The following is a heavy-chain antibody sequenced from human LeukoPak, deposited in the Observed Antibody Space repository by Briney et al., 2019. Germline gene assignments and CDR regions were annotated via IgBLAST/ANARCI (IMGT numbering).Heavy chain of an antibody. CDR3: ARGQVYYDILTGYFKAPYAFDI. D-gene: IGHD3-9*01. CDR1: GYTFTGYY. J-gene: IGHJ3*02. Sequence: EASVKVSCKASGYTFTGYYMHWVRQAPGQGLEWMGWINPNSGGTNYAQKFQGRVTMTRATSISTAYMELSRLRSDDTAVYYCARGQVYYDILTGYFKAPYAFDIWGQGTMVTVSS. V-gene: IGHV1-2*02. CDR2: INPNSGGT.